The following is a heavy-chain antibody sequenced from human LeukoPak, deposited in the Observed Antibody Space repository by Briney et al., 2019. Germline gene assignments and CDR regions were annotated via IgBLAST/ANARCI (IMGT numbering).Heavy chain of an antibody. D-gene: IGHD3-22*01. Sequence: GGSLRLSCAASGFTFRSYSMNWVRQAPGKGLEWVSAIDPSSTYIYYADSVKGRFTISRDNAENSLYLQMNSLRVEDTAVYYCARDRARVSDYWGQGTLVTVSS. CDR2: IDPSSTYI. J-gene: IGHJ4*02. CDR3: ARDRARVSDY. V-gene: IGHV3-21*01. CDR1: GFTFRSYS.